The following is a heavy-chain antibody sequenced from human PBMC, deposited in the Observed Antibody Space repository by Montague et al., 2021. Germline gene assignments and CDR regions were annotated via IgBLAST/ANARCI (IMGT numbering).Heavy chain of an antibody. D-gene: IGHD6-13*01. CDR1: GFSFTSFS. CDR2: ITLDGSST. CDR3: ARNLAATAAGAFNV. Sequence: SLRLSCAASGFSFTSFSMHWVRQAPGKGLLWVSRITLDGSSTTYADSVKGRFTTSRDNAKATLYLQMNSLRVEDTAVYYCARNLAATAAGAFNVWGQGTTVTVSS. V-gene: IGHV3-74*01. J-gene: IGHJ3*01.